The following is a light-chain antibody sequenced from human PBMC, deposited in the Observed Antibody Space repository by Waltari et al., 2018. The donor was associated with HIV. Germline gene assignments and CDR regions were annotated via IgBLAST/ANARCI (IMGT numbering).Light chain of an antibody. CDR3: QAWDSKTAI. Sequence: SYDLPQPPSVSVSPGQTASITCSGDKLGDKHVCWYQHRPGQSPVLVIYRDITRPSGLPERFSGSNSGSSASLTISGTQALYEAGCYCQAWDSKTAIFGGRTKLTV. J-gene: IGLJ2*01. CDR2: RDI. V-gene: IGLV3-1*01. CDR1: KLGDKH.